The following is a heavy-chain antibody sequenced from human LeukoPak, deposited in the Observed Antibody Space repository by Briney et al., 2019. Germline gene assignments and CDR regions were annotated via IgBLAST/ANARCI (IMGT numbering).Heavy chain of an antibody. CDR2: ISGSGVST. J-gene: IGHJ4*02. D-gene: IGHD1/OR15-1a*01. Sequence: GGSLRLSCAASGFTFSSYAMSWVRQAPRKGLEWVSTISGSGVSTYYADSVKGRFTISRDNSKNTLYLQMNSLRAEDTAVYYCAKRSDNWNNYYFDYWGQGTLVTVSS. V-gene: IGHV3-23*01. CDR3: AKRSDNWNNYYFDY. CDR1: GFTFSSYA.